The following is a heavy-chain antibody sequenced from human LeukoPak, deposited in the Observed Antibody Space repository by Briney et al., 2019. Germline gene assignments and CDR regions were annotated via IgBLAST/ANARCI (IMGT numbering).Heavy chain of an antibody. CDR3: VRALVGDGGSTY. CDR1: GFTFSSYE. Sequence: PGGSLRLSCAASGFTFSSYEMNWVRQAPGKGLEWVSYISSSGSTIYYADSVKGRFTISRDNAGNSLYLQMNSLRAEDTAVYYCVRALVGDGGSTYWGQGTLVTVSS. V-gene: IGHV3-48*03. J-gene: IGHJ4*02. CDR2: ISSSGSTI. D-gene: IGHD2-21*01.